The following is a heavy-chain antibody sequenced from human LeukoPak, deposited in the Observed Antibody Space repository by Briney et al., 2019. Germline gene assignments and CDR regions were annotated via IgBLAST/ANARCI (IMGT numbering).Heavy chain of an antibody. Sequence: PGRSLRLSCAASGFTFSSYGMHWVRQAPGKGLEWVAVIWYDGSNKYYADSVKGRFTISRDNSKNTLYLQMNSLGAEDTAVYYCARDKLGRGVITATIDYWGQGTLVTVSS. D-gene: IGHD3-10*01. CDR1: GFTFSSYG. CDR3: ARDKLGRGVITATIDY. V-gene: IGHV3-33*01. CDR2: IWYDGSNK. J-gene: IGHJ4*02.